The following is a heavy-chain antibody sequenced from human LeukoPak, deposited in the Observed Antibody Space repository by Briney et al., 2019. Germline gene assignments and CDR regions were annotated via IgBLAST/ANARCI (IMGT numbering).Heavy chain of an antibody. D-gene: IGHD2-2*01. CDR2: ISYDGSNK. V-gene: IGHV3-30-3*01. CDR3: AREVVVPAAIRGEFDY. CDR1: GFTFSSYA. J-gene: IGHJ4*02. Sequence: GGSLRLSCAASGFTFSSYAMHWVRQAPGKGLEWVAVISYDGSNKYYADSVKGRFTISRDNSKNTLYLQMNSLRAEDTAVYYCAREVVVPAAIRGEFDYWGQGTLVTVSS.